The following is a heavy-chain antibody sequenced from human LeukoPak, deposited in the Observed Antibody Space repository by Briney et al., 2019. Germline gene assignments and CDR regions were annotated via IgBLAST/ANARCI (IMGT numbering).Heavy chain of an antibody. D-gene: IGHD3-3*01. CDR2: IYTSGST. J-gene: IGHJ5*02. CDR3: ARAVLRFLEWLPRYNWFDP. V-gene: IGHV4-4*07. CDR1: GGSISSYY. Sequence: PSETLSLTCTVSGGSISSYYWSWIRQPAGKGLEWIGRIYTSGSTNYNPSLKSRVTISVDTSKNQFSLKLSSVTAADTAVYYCARAVLRFLEWLPRYNWFDPWGQGTLVTVSS.